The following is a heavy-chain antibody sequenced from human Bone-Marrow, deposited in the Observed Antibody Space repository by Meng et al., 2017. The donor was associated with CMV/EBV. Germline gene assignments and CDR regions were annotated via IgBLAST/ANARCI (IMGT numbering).Heavy chain of an antibody. D-gene: IGHD3-16*02. V-gene: IGHV1-69*10. CDR1: GGTFSSYA. CDR3: ARDVGSTQIVGGDFDP. Sequence: SVKVSCKASGGTFSSYAISWVRQAPGQGLEWMGGIIPILGIANYAQKFQGRVTITADKSTSTAYMELSSLRSEDTAVYYCARDVGSTQIVGGDFDPWGHGTLATVPS. CDR2: IIPILGIA. J-gene: IGHJ5*02.